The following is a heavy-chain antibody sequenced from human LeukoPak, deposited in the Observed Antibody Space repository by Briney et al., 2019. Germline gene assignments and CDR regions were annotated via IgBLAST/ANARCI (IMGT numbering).Heavy chain of an antibody. J-gene: IGHJ1*01. CDR3: ARGFYDPPHTIQH. V-gene: IGHV1-2*02. Sequence: ASVKVSCKASGYTFTGYYMHWVRQAPGQGLEWMGWINPNSGGTNYAQKFQGRVTMTRDTSTSTAYMELSRLRSDDTAVYYCARGFYDPPHTIQHWGQGTLVTVSS. CDR2: INPNSGGT. CDR1: GYTFTGYY. D-gene: IGHD3-22*01.